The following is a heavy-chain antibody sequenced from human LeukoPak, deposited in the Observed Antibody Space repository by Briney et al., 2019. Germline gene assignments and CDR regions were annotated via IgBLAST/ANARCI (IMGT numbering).Heavy chain of an antibody. CDR2: ISYDGSNK. CDR1: GFTFSSCA. J-gene: IGHJ3*02. CDR3: ARAGVDSSGYYAYDAFDI. Sequence: PGGSLRLSCAASGFTFSSCAMHWVRQAPGKGLEWVAVISYDGSNKYYADSVKGRFTISRDNSKNTLYLQMNSLRAEDTAVYYCARAGVDSSGYYAYDAFDIWGQGTMVTVSS. D-gene: IGHD3-22*01. V-gene: IGHV3-30-3*01.